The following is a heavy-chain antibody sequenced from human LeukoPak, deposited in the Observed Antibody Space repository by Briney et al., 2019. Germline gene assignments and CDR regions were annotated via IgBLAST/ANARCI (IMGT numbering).Heavy chain of an antibody. Sequence: GGSLRLSCAASGFTFSYYYMSWVRQAPGKGLEWVANIKQDGREKYYVDSVKGRFTISRDNAENSLFLQMNSLRAEDTAVYYCAKYMSSGSWGQGTLVTVSS. CDR2: IKQDGREK. D-gene: IGHD6-19*01. CDR3: AKYMSSGS. CDR1: GFTFSYYY. V-gene: IGHV3-7*05. J-gene: IGHJ5*02.